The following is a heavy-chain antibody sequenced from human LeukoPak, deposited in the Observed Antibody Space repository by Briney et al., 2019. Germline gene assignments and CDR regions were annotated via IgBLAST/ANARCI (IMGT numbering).Heavy chain of an antibody. D-gene: IGHD2-15*01. CDR2: IRYDGSNK. V-gene: IGHV3-30*02. J-gene: IGHJ3*02. Sequence: GGSLRLSCAASGFTFSSYGMHWVRQAPGKGLEWVAFIRYDGSNKYYADSVKGRFTISRDNSKNSLYLQMNSLRAEDTALYYCARAGYCSGGSCYSFDAFDIWGQGTMVTVSS. CDR1: GFTFSSYG. CDR3: ARAGYCSGGSCYSFDAFDI.